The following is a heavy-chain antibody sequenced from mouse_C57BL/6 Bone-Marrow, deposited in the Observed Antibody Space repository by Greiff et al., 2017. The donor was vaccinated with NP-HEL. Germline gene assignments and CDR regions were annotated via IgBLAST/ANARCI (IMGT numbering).Heavy chain of an antibody. CDR1: GFNIKDDY. V-gene: IGHV14-4*01. Sequence: EVKLVESGAELVRPGASVKLSCTASGFNIKDDYMHWVKQRPEQGLEWIGWIDPENGDTEYASKFQGKATITADTSSNTAYLQLSSLTSEDTAVYYCTTYYDSYFDYWGQGTTLTVSS. CDR2: IDPENGDT. D-gene: IGHD2-4*01. CDR3: TTYYDSYFDY. J-gene: IGHJ2*01.